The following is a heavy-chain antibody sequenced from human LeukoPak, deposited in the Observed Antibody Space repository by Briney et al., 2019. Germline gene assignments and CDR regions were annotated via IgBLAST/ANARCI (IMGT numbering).Heavy chain of an antibody. CDR3: ARGLLTDRADDAFDI. J-gene: IGHJ3*02. Sequence: GASVKVSCKASGYTFTTYGISWVRQAPGQGLEWMGWVSAYNGNTNYAQKLQGRVTMTTDTSANTAYMELGSLRSDDTAVYYCARGLLTDRADDAFDIWGQGTMVTVSS. CDR1: GYTFTTYG. D-gene: IGHD7-27*01. CDR2: VSAYNGNT. V-gene: IGHV1-18*01.